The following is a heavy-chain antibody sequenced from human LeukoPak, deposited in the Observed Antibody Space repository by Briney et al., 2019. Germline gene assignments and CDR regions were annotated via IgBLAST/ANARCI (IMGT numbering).Heavy chain of an antibody. V-gene: IGHV3-7*01. CDR1: GFTFDTYW. CDR3: GRDGYCDGDCYWEDYSFNGMDV. J-gene: IGHJ6*02. CDR2: IKPDGSDK. D-gene: IGHD2-21*02. Sequence: GGSLRLSCAASGFTFDTYWMSWVRQAPGKGLEWVANIKPDGSDKYYVDSVKGRFTISRDNAKKLLYLQMHNLRAEDTAVYYCGRDGYCDGDCYWEDYSFNGMDVWGQGTTLTVSS.